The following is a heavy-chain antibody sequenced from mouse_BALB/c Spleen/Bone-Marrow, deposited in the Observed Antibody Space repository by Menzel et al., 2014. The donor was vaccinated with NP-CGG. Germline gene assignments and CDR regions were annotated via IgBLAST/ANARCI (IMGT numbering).Heavy chain of an antibody. Sequence: VQLQQPGGGLVQPGGSLKLSCAASGFDFSRYWMSWVRQAPGKGLEWIGEINPDSSTINYTPSLKDKFIISRDNAKNTLYLRMSKVRSEDAALYYCARPTLLRYFDVWGAGTTVTVSS. CDR3: ARPTLLRYFDV. J-gene: IGHJ1*01. V-gene: IGHV4-1*02. D-gene: IGHD1-2*01. CDR1: GFDFSRYW. CDR2: INPDSSTI.